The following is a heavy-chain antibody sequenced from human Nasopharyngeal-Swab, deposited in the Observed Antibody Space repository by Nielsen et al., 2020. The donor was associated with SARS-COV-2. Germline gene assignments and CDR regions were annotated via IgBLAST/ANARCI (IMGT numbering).Heavy chain of an antibody. D-gene: IGHD3-9*01. CDR3: ARVGICNNDWCGSYDS. CDR2: SRVKANSYTA. Sequence: GGSLRLSCAASGFIFTSYAISWVRQAPGKGLEWLGHSRVKANSYTAEYAASVTGRFTFSREESKNLLYLQMNSLKTEDTAVYYCARVGICNNDWCGSYDSWGQGTLVTVSS. J-gene: IGHJ4*02. V-gene: IGHV3-72*01. CDR1: GFIFTSYA.